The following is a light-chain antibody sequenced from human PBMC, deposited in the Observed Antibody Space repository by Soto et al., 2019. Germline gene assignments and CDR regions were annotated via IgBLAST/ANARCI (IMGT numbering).Light chain of an antibody. CDR1: RSDGGGSKY. CDR2: EVS. CDR3: SSYTSSGTLVV. J-gene: IGLJ1*01. Sequence: QSALTQPASVSGSPGQSITISCTGTRSDGGGSKYVSWYQQYPGKAPKVMIYEVSDRPAGVSNRFSGSKSGNTASLTISGLQAEDEADYYCSSYTSSGTLVVFGSGTKVTVL. V-gene: IGLV2-14*01.